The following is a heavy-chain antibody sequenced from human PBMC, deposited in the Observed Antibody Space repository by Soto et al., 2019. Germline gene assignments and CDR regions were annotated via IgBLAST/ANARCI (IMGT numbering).Heavy chain of an antibody. V-gene: IGHV3-23*01. CDR3: AKDGLLYSSSWYYFDY. Sequence: PGGSLRLSCAASGFTFSSYAMSWVRQAPGKGLEWVSAISGSGGSTYYADSVKGRFTISRDNSNNTLYLQMNSLRAEDTAVYYCAKDGLLYSSSWYYFDYWGQGTQVTVSS. J-gene: IGHJ4*02. D-gene: IGHD6-13*01. CDR2: ISGSGGST. CDR1: GFTFSSYA.